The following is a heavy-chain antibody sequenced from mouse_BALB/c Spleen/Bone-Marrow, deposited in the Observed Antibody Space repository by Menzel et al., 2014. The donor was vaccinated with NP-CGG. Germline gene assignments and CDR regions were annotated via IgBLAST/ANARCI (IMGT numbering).Heavy chain of an antibody. J-gene: IGHJ2*01. Sequence: VQLQQSGAELVKPGASVKLSCKASGYTFTSYWMHWVKQRPGQGLEWIGEINPSNGRTNYNEKFKSKATLTVDKSSSTAHMQLSGLTSEDSAVYYCTLYYYGSLDCWGQGTTLTVSS. D-gene: IGHD1-1*01. CDR2: INPSNGRT. CDR1: GYTFTSYW. CDR3: TLYYYGSLDC. V-gene: IGHV1S81*02.